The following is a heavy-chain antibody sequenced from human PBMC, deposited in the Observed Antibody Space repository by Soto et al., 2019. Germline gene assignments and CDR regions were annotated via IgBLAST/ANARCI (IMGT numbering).Heavy chain of an antibody. CDR1: GYSFSSYW. D-gene: IGHD3-10*01. J-gene: IGHJ6*02. V-gene: IGHV5-51*01. CDR2: IYXXDXXX. CDR3: ARRGGSGSYHMDV. Sequence: GESLKISCKGSGYSFSSYWIAWVRQMPGKGLEXMGXIYXXDXXXXXSXXXQGQVTISADKSISTAYLQWSSLKASETAMYYCARRGGSGSYHMDVWGQGTTVTVSS.